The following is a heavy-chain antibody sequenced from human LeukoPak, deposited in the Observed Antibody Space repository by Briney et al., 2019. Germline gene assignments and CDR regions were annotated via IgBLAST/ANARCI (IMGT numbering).Heavy chain of an antibody. CDR1: GFTFSRHA. D-gene: IGHD5-18*01. J-gene: IGHJ4*02. CDR3: ARGDSVQLWLNMGDY. Sequence: PGGSLRLSCAASGFTFSRHAMNWVRQVPGKGLEWLAVISHDGNNKYYADSVKGRFTVSRDNSKNTLYLQVNDLRVEDTAVYYCARGDSVQLWLNMGDYWGQGALVTDSS. V-gene: IGHV3-30-3*01. CDR2: ISHDGNNK.